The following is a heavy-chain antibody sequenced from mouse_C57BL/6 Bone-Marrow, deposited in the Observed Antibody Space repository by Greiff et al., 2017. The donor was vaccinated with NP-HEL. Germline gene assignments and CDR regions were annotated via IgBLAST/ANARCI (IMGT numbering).Heavy chain of an antibody. CDR2: LYPGDGDT. CDR3: ARRSRWYFDV. Sequence: VQLQQSGPELVKPGASVKISCKASGYAFSSSWMNWVKQRPGKGLEWIGRLYPGDGDTNYNGKFTGKATLTADKSSSTAYMQLSSLTSEDSAVYFCARRSRWYFDVWGTGTTVTVSS. D-gene: IGHD3-1*01. V-gene: IGHV1-82*01. CDR1: GYAFSSSW. J-gene: IGHJ1*03.